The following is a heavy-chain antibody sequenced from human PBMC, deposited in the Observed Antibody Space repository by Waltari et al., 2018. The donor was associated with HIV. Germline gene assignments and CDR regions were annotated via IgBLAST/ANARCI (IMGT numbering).Heavy chain of an antibody. CDR3: ARLPYSGSYYFDY. CDR1: GGSISSGSYY. CDR2: IYTSGST. J-gene: IGHJ4*02. V-gene: IGHV4-61*02. Sequence: QVQLQESGPGLVKPSQNLSLTCTVPGGSISSGSYYWSWIRQPAGKGLEWIGRIYTSGSTNYNPSLKSRVTISVDTSKNQFSLKLSSVTAADTAVYYCARLPYSGSYYFDYWGQGTLVTVSS. D-gene: IGHD1-26*01.